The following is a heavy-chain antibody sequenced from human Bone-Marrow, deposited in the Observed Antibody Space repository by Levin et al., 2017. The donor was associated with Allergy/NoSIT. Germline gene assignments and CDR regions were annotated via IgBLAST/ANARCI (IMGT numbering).Heavy chain of an antibody. J-gene: IGHJ4*02. D-gene: IGHD4-23*01. CDR2: ISTTSTYI. V-gene: IGHV3-21*03. CDR1: GFSFSDYS. Sequence: GGSLRLSCAASGFSFSDYSMNWVRQVPGKGLEWVSSISTTSTYIFYTDSVKGRFTISRDNAKNSVYLQMNSLRADDTAIYYCARESTTVVLDSWGQGTLVTVSS. CDR3: ARESTTVVLDS.